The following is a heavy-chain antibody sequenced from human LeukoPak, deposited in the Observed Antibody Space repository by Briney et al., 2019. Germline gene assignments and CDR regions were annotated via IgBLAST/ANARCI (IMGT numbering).Heavy chain of an antibody. CDR2: ISGSGGST. CDR1: GFTFSSYA. Sequence: SGGSLRLSCAASGFTFSSYAMSWVRQAPGKGLEWVSAISGSGGSTYYADSVKGRFTISRDNSKNTLYLQMNSLRAEDTAVYYCAKDQGKYYDILTTDYDYVWGSYPLDYWGQGTLVTVSS. CDR3: AKDQGKYYDILTTDYDYVWGSYPLDY. D-gene: IGHD3-16*02. J-gene: IGHJ4*02. V-gene: IGHV3-23*01.